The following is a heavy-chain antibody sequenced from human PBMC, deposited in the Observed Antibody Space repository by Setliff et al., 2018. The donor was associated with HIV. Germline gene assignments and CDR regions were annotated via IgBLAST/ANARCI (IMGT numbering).Heavy chain of an antibody. CDR3: VSSWYWDFDF. J-gene: IGHJ4*02. D-gene: IGHD6-13*01. Sequence: SETLSLTCTVSGGSISSGNYYWSWIRVPAGKGLEWIGHVYTDGSTNYNPSLNSRVTISVDMSKNQFSLKMNSLTAADTALCYCVSSWYWDFDFWGQGAQVTVSS. V-gene: IGHV4-61*09. CDR2: VYTDGST. CDR1: GGSISSGNYY.